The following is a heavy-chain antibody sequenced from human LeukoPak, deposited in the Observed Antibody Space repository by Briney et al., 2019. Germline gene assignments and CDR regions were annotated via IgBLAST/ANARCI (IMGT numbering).Heavy chain of an antibody. CDR1: GYTFTSYY. Sequence: ASVKVSCKASGYTFTSYYMHWVRQAPGQGLEWMGIINPSGGSTSYAQKFQGRVTMTRDTSTSTVYMELSSMRAEDTAVYYCARDEDLGYCINWGQGTLVTVSS. V-gene: IGHV1-46*01. CDR2: INPSGGST. D-gene: IGHD2-15*01. CDR3: ARDEDLGYCIN. J-gene: IGHJ4*02.